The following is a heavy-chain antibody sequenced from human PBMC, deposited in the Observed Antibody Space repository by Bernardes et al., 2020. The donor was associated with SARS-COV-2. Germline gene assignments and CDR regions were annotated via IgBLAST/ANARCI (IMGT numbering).Heavy chain of an antibody. D-gene: IGHD6-13*01. CDR3: ARDGRYSSSWYGTSTGTKKMDV. J-gene: IGHJ6*02. Sequence: SVKVSCKASGGTFSSYAISWVRQAPGQGLEWMGRIIPILGIANYAQKFQGRVTITADKSTSTAYMELSSLKSEDTAVYYCARDGRYSSSWYGTSTGTKKMDVWGQGTTVTVSS. CDR1: GGTFSSYA. CDR2: IIPILGIA. V-gene: IGHV1-69*04.